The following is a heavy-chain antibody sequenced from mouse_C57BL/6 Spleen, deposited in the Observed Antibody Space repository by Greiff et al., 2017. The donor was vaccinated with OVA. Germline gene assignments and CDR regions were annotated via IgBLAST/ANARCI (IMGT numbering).Heavy chain of an antibody. Sequence: VQLQQSGAELVRPGSSVKLSCKASGYTFTSYWMHWVKQRPIQGLEWIGNIDPSDSETHYNQKFKDKATLTVDKSSSTAYMQLSSLTSEDSAVYYCARTSSTTVPYFDDWGTGTTVTVSS. CDR2: IDPSDSET. D-gene: IGHD2-5*01. CDR3: ARTSSTTVPYFDD. J-gene: IGHJ1*03. CDR1: GYTFTSYW. V-gene: IGHV1-52*01.